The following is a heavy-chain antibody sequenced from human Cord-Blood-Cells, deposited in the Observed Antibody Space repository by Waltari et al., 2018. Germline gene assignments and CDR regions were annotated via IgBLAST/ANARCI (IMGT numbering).Heavy chain of an antibody. CDR3: ARGRVSSWYKYFDY. CDR1: GGSFSGYY. V-gene: IGHV4-34*01. Sequence: QVQLQQCGAGLLKPSATLSLPCPVYGGSFSGYYWSWIRQPPGKGLEWIGEINHRGSTNYNPSLKSRVTISVDTSKNQFSLKLSSVTAADTAVYYCARGRVSSWYKYFDYWGQGTLVTVSS. J-gene: IGHJ4*02. D-gene: IGHD6-13*01. CDR2: INHRGST.